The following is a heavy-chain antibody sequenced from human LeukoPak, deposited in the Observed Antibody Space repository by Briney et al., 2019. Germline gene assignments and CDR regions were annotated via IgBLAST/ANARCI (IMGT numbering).Heavy chain of an antibody. Sequence: PGGSLRLSCAASGFTVSSNYMSWVRQAPGKGLEWVSSISSSSSYIYYADSVKGRFTISRDNAKNSLYLQMNSLRAEDTAVYYCARKPAPADWGQGTLVTVSS. D-gene: IGHD6-25*01. CDR1: GFTVSSNY. CDR2: ISSSSSYI. V-gene: IGHV3-21*01. J-gene: IGHJ4*02. CDR3: ARKPAPAD.